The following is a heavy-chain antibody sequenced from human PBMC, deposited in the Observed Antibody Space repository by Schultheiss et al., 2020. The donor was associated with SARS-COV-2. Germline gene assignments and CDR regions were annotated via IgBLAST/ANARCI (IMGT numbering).Heavy chain of an antibody. CDR3: ARDLSADYYDSSGYYFDY. Sequence: SVKVSCKASGGTFSSYAISWVRQAPGQGLEWMGGIIPIFGTANYAQKFQGRVTMTRDTSTSTVYMELSSLRSEDTAVYYCARDLSADYYDSSGYYFDYWGQGTLVTVSS. CDR1: GGTFSSYA. V-gene: IGHV1-69*05. D-gene: IGHD3-22*01. CDR2: IIPIFGTA. J-gene: IGHJ4*02.